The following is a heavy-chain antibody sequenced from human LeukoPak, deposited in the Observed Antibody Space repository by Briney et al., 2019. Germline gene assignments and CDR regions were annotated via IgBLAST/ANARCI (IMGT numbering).Heavy chain of an antibody. D-gene: IGHD6-6*01. CDR2: INHSGST. CDR3: ARGDIAARLND. J-gene: IGHJ4*02. Sequence: GSLRLSCAASGFTFSSYAMSWVRQPPGKGLEWIGEINHSGSTSYNPSLKSRVTISVDTSKNQFSLKLSSVTAADTALYYCARGDIAARLNDWGQGTLVTVSS. V-gene: IGHV4-34*01. CDR1: GFTFSSYA.